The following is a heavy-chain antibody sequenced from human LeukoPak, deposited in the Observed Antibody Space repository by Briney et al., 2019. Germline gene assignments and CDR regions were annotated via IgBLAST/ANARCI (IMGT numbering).Heavy chain of an antibody. V-gene: IGHV3-7*01. CDR2: IKQDGSEK. CDR1: GFTFSSYW. D-gene: IGHD2-15*01. CDR3: AREGRYCSGGSCPTFDY. J-gene: IGHJ4*02. Sequence: PGGSLRLSCAASGFTFSSYWMSWVRQALGKGLEWVANIKQDGSEKYYVDSVKGRFTISRDNAKNSLYLQMNSLRAEDTAVYYCAREGRYCSGGSCPTFDYWAQGTLSPSPQ.